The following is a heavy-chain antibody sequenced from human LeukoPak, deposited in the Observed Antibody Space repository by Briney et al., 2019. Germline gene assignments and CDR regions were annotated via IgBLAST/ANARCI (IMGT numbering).Heavy chain of an antibody. J-gene: IGHJ5*02. Sequence: GGSLRLSCAASEFTFSSYWMSWVRQAPGKGLEWVSAISGSGGSTYYADPVKGRFTISRDNSKNTLYLQMNSLRAEDTAVYYCAKERAGYDFWSGRGGPNWFDPWGQGTLVTVSS. V-gene: IGHV3-23*01. CDR1: EFTFSSYW. D-gene: IGHD3-3*01. CDR3: AKERAGYDFWSGRGGPNWFDP. CDR2: ISGSGGST.